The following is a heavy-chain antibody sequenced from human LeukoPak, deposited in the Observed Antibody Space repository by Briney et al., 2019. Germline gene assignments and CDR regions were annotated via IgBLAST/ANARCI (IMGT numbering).Heavy chain of an antibody. V-gene: IGHV3-30*03. D-gene: IGHD3-10*01. CDR2: ISYDGSNK. J-gene: IGHJ6*02. Sequence: GGSLRLSCAASGFTFSSYGMHWVRQALGKGLEWVAVISYDGSNKYYADSVKGRFTISRDNSKNMLYLQMNSLRAEDTAVYYCARDWGRFGERWGMDVWGQGTTVTVSS. CDR3: ARDWGRFGERWGMDV. CDR1: GFTFSSYG.